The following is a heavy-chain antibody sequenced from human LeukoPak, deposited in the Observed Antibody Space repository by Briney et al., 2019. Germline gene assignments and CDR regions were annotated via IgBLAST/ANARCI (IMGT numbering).Heavy chain of an antibody. D-gene: IGHD1-20*01. J-gene: IGHJ6*03. V-gene: IGHV3-30*03. CDR1: GFTFSSYG. CDR3: ARDPAITGTTNMDV. Sequence: PGGSLRLSCAASGFTFSSYGMHWVRQAPGKGLEWVAVISYDGSNKYYADSVKGRFTISRDNSKNTLYLQMNSLRAEDTAVYYCARDPAITGTTNMDVWGKGTTVTVSS. CDR2: ISYDGSNK.